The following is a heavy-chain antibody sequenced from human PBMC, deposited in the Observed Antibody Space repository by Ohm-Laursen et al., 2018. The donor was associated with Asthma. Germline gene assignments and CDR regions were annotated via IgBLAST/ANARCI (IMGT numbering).Heavy chain of an antibody. CDR2: ISYDGSNK. Sequence: RSLRLSCTASEFTFSSYAMHWVRQAPGKGLEWVAVISYDGSNKYYADSVKGRFTISRDNSKNTLYLQMNSLRAEDTAVYYCARDPYYSSSWIYYYYGMDVWGQGTTVTVSS. D-gene: IGHD6-13*01. V-gene: IGHV3-30-3*01. CDR1: EFTFSSYA. J-gene: IGHJ6*02. CDR3: ARDPYYSSSWIYYYYGMDV.